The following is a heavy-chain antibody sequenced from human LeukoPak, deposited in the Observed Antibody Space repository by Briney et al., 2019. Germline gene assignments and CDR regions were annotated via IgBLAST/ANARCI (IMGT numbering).Heavy chain of an antibody. D-gene: IGHD3-22*01. CDR2: LSGSDDDK. J-gene: IGHJ4*02. CDR3: AKINTVIVGMKPNHLDY. Sequence: TGGSLRLSCAASGFSFGDYAMTWVRQAPGKGLEWVSGLSGSDDDKYYADSVKGRFTIFRDNSKNTLYLQMNSLRAEDTAVYYCAKINTVIVGMKPNHLDYWGQGTLVTVSS. CDR1: GFSFGDYA. V-gene: IGHV3-23*01.